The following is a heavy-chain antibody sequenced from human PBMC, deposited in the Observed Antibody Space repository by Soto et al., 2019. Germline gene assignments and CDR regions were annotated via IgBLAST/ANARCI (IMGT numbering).Heavy chain of an antibody. V-gene: IGHV3-30-3*01. CDR2: ISYDGSNK. CDR3: VRDFYDTSGEI. D-gene: IGHD3-22*01. J-gene: IGHJ3*02. Sequence: QVQLVESGGGVVQPGRSLRLSCAASGFTFSTYAMYWVRQAPGKGLEWVAVISYDGSNKYYADSVKGGFTISRDNSKNTLYLQMNSLRAEDRAVYYCVRDFYDTSGEIWGQGTMVTVSS. CDR1: GFTFSTYA.